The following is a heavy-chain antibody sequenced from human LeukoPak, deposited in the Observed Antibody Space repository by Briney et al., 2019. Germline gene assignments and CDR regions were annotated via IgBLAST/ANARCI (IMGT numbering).Heavy chain of an antibody. Sequence: SETLSLTCAVYGGSFSGYYWSWIRQPPGKGLEWIGYIYHSGSTYYNPSLKSRVTISVDRSKNQFSLKLSSVTAADTAVYYCASLSDFLGYWGQGTLVTVSS. CDR2: IYHSGST. V-gene: IGHV4-34*01. CDR3: ASLSDFLGY. J-gene: IGHJ4*02. D-gene: IGHD3-3*01. CDR1: GGSFSGYY.